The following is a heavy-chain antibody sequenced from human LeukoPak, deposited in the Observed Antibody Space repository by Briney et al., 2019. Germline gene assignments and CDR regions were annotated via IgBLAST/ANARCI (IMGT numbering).Heavy chain of an antibody. J-gene: IGHJ3*02. CDR2: IIPILGIA. V-gene: IGHV1-69*04. D-gene: IGHD3-16*01. Sequence: SVKVSCKASGGTFSSYAISWVRQAPGQGLEWMGRIIPILGIANYAQKFQGRVTITADKSTSTAYMELSSLRSEDTAVYYCARFGPGHDAVDIWGQGTMVTVSS. CDR3: ARFGPGHDAVDI. CDR1: GGTFSSYA.